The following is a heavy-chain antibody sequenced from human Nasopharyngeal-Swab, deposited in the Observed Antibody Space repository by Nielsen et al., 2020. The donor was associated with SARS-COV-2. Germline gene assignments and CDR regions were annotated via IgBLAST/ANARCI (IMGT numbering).Heavy chain of an antibody. CDR2: ISSISSYI. J-gene: IGHJ4*02. CDR3: ARDRGIAAAGTYFDC. CDR1: FSTYT. Sequence: FSTYTMNWVRQAPGKGLEWVSSISSISSYIYYADSVKGRFTISRDNSNNTLFLQMNSLRAEDTAVYYCARDRGIAAAGTYFDCWGQGTLVTVSS. V-gene: IGHV3-21*04. D-gene: IGHD6-13*01.